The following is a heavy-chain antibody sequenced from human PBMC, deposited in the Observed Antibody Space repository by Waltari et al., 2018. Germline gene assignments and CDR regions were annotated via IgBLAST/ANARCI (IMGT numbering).Heavy chain of an antibody. J-gene: IGHJ4*02. CDR2: LIPIFGTA. Sequence: QVQLVQSGAEVKKPGSSVKVSCTASGGTFSSYAISWVRPAPGQGLEWMGRLIPIFGTANYAQKFQGRVTITADESTSTAYMELSSLRSEDTAVYYCARLAHTRERDPRDYWGQGTLVTVSS. CDR1: GGTFSSYA. CDR3: ARLAHTRERDPRDY. V-gene: IGHV1-69*15.